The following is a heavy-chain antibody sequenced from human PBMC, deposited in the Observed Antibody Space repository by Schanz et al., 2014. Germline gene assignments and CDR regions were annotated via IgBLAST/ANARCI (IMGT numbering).Heavy chain of an antibody. D-gene: IGHD3-10*01. CDR3: VRRGIRVER. J-gene: IGHJ4*02. CDR1: GFTFSSSS. V-gene: IGHV3-48*02. CDR2: ISFGSTDI. Sequence: GSGFTFSSSSLNWVRQAPGKGLEWIAFISFGSTDIYYADSGKGRFNVTRYNANKSMQLKMKSINDEDTAVYSGVRRGIRVERCGQVALDAV.